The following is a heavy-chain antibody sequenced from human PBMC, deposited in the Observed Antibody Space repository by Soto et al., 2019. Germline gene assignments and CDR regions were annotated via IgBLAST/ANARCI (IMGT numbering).Heavy chain of an antibody. CDR1: GFTFSSYS. D-gene: IGHD3-10*01. J-gene: IGHJ3*02. CDR3: AREDYYGSGSYYGGQDAFDI. V-gene: IGHV3-21*01. CDR2: ISSSSSYI. Sequence: ESGGGLVKPGGSLRLSCAASGFTFSSYSMNWVRQAPGKGLEWVSSISSSSSYIYYADSVKGRFTISRDNAKNSLYLQMNSLRAEDTAVYYCAREDYYGSGSYYGGQDAFDIWGQGTMVTVSS.